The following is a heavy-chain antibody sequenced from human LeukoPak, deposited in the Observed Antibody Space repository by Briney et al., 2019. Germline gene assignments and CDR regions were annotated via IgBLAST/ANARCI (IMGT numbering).Heavy chain of an antibody. CDR3: AREPSNGWFDP. CDR2: ISGYDGNT. V-gene: IGHV1-18*01. Sequence: ASVNVSCKTSGYTFSRFGISWVRQAPGQGLEWMGWISGYDGNTNYPQRLQGRVTIATDTSTSTAYMELRNLRSDDTAGYYCAREPSNGWFDPWGQGTLVTVSS. D-gene: IGHD2-8*01. CDR1: GYTFSRFG. J-gene: IGHJ5*02.